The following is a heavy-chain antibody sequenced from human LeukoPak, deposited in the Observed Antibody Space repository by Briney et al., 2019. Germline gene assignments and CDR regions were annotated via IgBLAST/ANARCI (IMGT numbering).Heavy chain of an antibody. CDR1: GFTFYTYS. CDR3: ACGSGWVTDS. J-gene: IGHJ4*02. CDR2: ITSSSSAV. D-gene: IGHD6-19*01. V-gene: IGHV3-48*04. Sequence: GGSRRLSCAASGFTFYTYSMNWVRQAPGKGLEWVAYITSSSSAVYYADSVKGRFTISRDNAKNSVDLQMNSLRVDETAVYFCACGSGWVTDSWGQGTLVTVSA.